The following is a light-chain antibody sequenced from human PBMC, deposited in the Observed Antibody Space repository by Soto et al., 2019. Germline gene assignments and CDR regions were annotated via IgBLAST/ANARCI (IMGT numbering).Light chain of an antibody. CDR2: KDS. Sequence: SYELTQPPSVSVSPGQTARITCSGDALPKQYAYWYQQKPGQAPVLVIYKDSERPSGIPERFSGSSSGTTVTLTISGVQAEDEADYYYQSADSSGTSVVFGGGTKVTVL. CDR1: ALPKQY. V-gene: IGLV3-25*03. CDR3: QSADSSGTSVV. J-gene: IGLJ2*01.